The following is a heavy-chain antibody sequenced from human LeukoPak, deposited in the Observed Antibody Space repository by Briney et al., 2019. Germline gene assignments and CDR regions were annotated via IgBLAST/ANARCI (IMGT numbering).Heavy chain of an antibody. V-gene: IGHV4-59*08. CDR2: IYCSGSA. D-gene: IGHD1-26*01. CDR1: GGSISSYQ. Sequence: SETLSLTCTVSGGSISSYQWSWIRQPPGKGLEWIGNIYCSGSANYNPSLKSRVTISVDTSKNQFSLKLSSVTAADTAVYYCARIEYSGPLDYWGQGTLVIVSS. J-gene: IGHJ4*02. CDR3: ARIEYSGPLDY.